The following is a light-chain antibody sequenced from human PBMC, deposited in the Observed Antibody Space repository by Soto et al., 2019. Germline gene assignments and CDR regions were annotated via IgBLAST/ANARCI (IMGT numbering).Light chain of an antibody. J-gene: IGKJ4*01. CDR3: QQRSSWPRLT. CDR2: DAS. CDR1: QSVSRY. V-gene: IGKV3-11*01. Sequence: EIVLTQSPATLSLSPGARATLSCRASQSVSRYLAWYQQKAGQAPRLLXYDASNRATGIPARFSGSGSGTDFTLTISSLEPEDFAIYYCQQRSSWPRLTFGGGTKVDIK.